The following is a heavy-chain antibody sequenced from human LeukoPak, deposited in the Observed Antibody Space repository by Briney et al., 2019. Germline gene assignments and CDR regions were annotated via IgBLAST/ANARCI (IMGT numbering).Heavy chain of an antibody. D-gene: IGHD2-21*02. V-gene: IGHV4-38-2*02. CDR3: ARDLVTSTYNWFDP. Sequence: PSETLSLTCVVSRFPISSGYYWGWIRQPPGKGLEWIGSVYHSGSTSYNPSLKSRLTISVDTSKNQFSLKLSSVTAADTATYYCARDLVTSTYNWFDPWGQGTLVTVSP. CDR2: VYHSGST. J-gene: IGHJ5*02. CDR1: RFPISSGYY.